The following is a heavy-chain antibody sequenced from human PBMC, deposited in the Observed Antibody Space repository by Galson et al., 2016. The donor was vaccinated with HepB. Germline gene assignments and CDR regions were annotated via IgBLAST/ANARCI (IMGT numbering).Heavy chain of an antibody. CDR2: FDPEEGKT. V-gene: IGHV1-24*01. D-gene: IGHD3-22*01. J-gene: IGHJ3*02. Sequence: SVKVSCKVSGSTVSDSSMEWVRQAPGKGFEWMGGFDPEEGKTVYAQKFQGRVIMTEDTSADTAYLHLTSLTSEDTAVYYCATGFAGLVVGAREAALAIWGQGTTVTVSS. CDR1: GSTVSDSS. CDR3: ATGFAGLVVGAREAALAI.